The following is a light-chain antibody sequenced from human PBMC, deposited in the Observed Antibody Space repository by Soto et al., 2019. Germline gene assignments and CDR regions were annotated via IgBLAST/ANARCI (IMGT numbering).Light chain of an antibody. CDR2: ETS. CDR3: QHRSSWPPT. CDR1: QSVSSSY. J-gene: IGKJ4*01. V-gene: IGKV3-11*01. Sequence: EIVLTQSPGTLSLSPGERATLSCRASQSVSSSYLAWFQQKPGQAPRLLIYETSHRAPGTPARFSGSGSGTDFTLTISSLEAEDFALYFCQHRSSWPPTFGGGTKVDIK.